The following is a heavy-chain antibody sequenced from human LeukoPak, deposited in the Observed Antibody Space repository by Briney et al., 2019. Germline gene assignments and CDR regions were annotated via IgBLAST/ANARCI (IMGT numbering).Heavy chain of an antibody. CDR2: INYSGST. J-gene: IGHJ4*02. CDR1: GDSISNYK. CDR3: ARGVYIAAAQYAY. V-gene: IGHV4-59*01. Sequence: SETLSLTCTVSGDSISNYKWSWIRQPPGKRLEWIGYINYSGSTSYNPSLKSRVTISIDTSKNQFSLKLSSVTAADTAVYYCARGVYIAAAQYAYWGQGTLVTVSS. D-gene: IGHD6-13*01.